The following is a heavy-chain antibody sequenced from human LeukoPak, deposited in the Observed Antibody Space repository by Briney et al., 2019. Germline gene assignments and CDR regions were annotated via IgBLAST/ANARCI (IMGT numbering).Heavy chain of an antibody. CDR2: INHSGST. Sequence: PSETLSLTCAVYGGSFSGYYWSWIRQPPGKGLEWIGEINHSGSTNYNPSLKSRVTMSVDTSKNQFSLKLSSVTAADTAVYYCARDRGSSSWLDYWGQGTLVTVSS. D-gene: IGHD6-13*01. CDR3: ARDRGSSSWLDY. V-gene: IGHV4-34*01. J-gene: IGHJ4*02. CDR1: GGSFSGYY.